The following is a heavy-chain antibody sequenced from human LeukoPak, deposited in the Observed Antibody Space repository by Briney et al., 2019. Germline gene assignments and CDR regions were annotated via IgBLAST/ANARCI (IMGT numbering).Heavy chain of an antibody. CDR3: ARDFVTIFGQYYFDY. D-gene: IGHD3-3*01. CDR1: GGSFSGYY. J-gene: IGHJ4*02. CDR2: VNHSGST. V-gene: IGHV4-34*01. Sequence: SETLSLTCAVYGGSFSGYYWSWIRQPPGKGLEWIGDVNHSGSTNYNPSLKSRVTISVDTSKNQFSLKLSSVTAEDTAVYYCARDFVTIFGQYYFDYWGQGTLVTVSS.